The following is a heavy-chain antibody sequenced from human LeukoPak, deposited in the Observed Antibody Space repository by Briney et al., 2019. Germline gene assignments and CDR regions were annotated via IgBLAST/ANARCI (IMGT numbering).Heavy chain of an antibody. J-gene: IGHJ4*02. V-gene: IGHV7-4-1*01. CDR1: GYTFTNYA. D-gene: IGHD3-16*02. Sequence: GASVTVSCTASGYTFTNYAMNWVRQAPGQGLEWMGWIHPSTGNPTYAQGFTGRFVFPLDTSVSTTYYCARAYQRLGYLSLPDYWGQGTLVTVSS. CDR3: Y. CDR2: IHPSTGNP.